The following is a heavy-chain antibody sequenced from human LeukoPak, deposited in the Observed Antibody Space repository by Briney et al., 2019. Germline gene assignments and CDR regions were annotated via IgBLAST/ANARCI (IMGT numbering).Heavy chain of an antibody. D-gene: IGHD2-2*01. V-gene: IGHV1-69*05. Sequence: GASVKVSCKASGGTFSIYAMNWVRQAPGQGLEWMGRISPIFGPPTYAQEFQGRITIITDQSTNMAYMELSSLRSEDTAVYYCAREVQPHCSTTSCSGNYWGQGTLVTVSS. J-gene: IGHJ4*02. CDR1: GGTFSIYA. CDR2: ISPIFGPP. CDR3: AREVQPHCSTTSCSGNY.